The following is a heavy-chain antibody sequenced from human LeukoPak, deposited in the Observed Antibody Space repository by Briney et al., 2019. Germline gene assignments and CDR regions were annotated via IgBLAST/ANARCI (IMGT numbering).Heavy chain of an antibody. D-gene: IGHD4-17*01. V-gene: IGHV1-69*01. CDR2: IIPIFGTA. CDR1: GGTFCSYA. Sequence: ASVKVSCKASGGTFCSYAISWVRQAPGQGLEWMGGIIPIFGTANYAQKFQGRVTITADESTSTAYMELSSLRSEDTAVYYCARGGGYDYGDYVFDYWGQGTLVTVSS. CDR3: ARGGGYDYGDYVFDY. J-gene: IGHJ4*02.